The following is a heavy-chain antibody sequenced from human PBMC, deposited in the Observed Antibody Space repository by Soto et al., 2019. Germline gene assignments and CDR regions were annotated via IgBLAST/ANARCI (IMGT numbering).Heavy chain of an antibody. CDR3: ARMGLHLGELSRNWFDP. D-gene: IGHD3-16*02. CDR2: IYYSGST. Sequence: PSETLSLTCTVSGGSISSSSYYWGWIRQPPGKGLEWIGYIYYSGSTYYNPSLKSRINISLDTSNNLLSLKLSSVTAADTAVYYCARMGLHLGELSRNWFDPWGRGTLVTVSS. V-gene: IGHV4-39*07. CDR1: GGSISSSSYY. J-gene: IGHJ5*02.